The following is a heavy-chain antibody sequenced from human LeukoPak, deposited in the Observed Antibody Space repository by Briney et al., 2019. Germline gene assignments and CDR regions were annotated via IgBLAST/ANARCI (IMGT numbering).Heavy chain of an antibody. J-gene: IGHJ4*02. CDR2: ISGSGGST. D-gene: IGHD5-24*01. CDR1: GFTFSSYA. V-gene: IGHV3-23*01. Sequence: GGSLRLSCAASGFTFSSYAMSWVRQAPGKGLEWVSAISGSGGSTYYADSVKGRFTISRDNSKNTLYLQMNSLRAEDTAVYYCAKDVEMATIRILDYWGQGTLVTVSS. CDR3: AKDVEMATIRILDY.